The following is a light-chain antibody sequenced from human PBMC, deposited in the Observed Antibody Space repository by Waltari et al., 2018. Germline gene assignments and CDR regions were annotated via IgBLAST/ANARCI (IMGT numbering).Light chain of an antibody. J-gene: IGLJ2*01. CDR1: SSNIGSNY. V-gene: IGLV1-47*01. CDR3: AAWDDSLSVV. Sequence: QSVLTQPPSASGTPGQRVTISCSGSSSNIGSNYVYWYQQPPGPAPKLLIDRNNQRPSGVPARFSGSKSGTSASLAISGLRSEDEADYYCAAWDDSLSVVFGGGTKLTVL. CDR2: RNN.